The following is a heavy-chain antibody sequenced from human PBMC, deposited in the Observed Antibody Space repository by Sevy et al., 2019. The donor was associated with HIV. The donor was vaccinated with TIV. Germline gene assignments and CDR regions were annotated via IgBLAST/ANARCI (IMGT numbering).Heavy chain of an antibody. D-gene: IGHD6-6*01. Sequence: GGSLRLSCVASGFTFDDYAMHWVRQAPGKGLEWVSGISWHSDIVGYADSVKGRFTISRDIAENSLYLQMNSLRAEDTALYYCARSRAFYYGMDVWGQGTTVTVSS. J-gene: IGHJ6*02. CDR1: GFTFDDYA. CDR2: ISWHSDIV. V-gene: IGHV3-9*01. CDR3: ARSRAFYYGMDV.